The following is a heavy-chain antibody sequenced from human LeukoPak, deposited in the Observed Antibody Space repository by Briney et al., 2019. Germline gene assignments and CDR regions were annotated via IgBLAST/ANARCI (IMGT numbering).Heavy chain of an antibody. Sequence: SETLSLTCAVYGGSFSGYYWSWIRQPPGKGPEWIGEINHSGSTNYNPSLKSRVTISVDTSKNQFSLKLSSVTAADTAVYYCARARGGYSSGWFDPWGQGTLVTVSS. CDR1: GGSFSGYY. CDR3: ARARGGYSSGWFDP. J-gene: IGHJ5*02. D-gene: IGHD5-18*01. V-gene: IGHV4-34*01. CDR2: INHSGST.